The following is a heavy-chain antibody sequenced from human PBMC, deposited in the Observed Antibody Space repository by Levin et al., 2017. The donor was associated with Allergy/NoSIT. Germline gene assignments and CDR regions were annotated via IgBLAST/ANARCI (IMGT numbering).Heavy chain of an antibody. D-gene: IGHD3-10*01. Sequence: SVKVSCKASGGTFSSYAISWVRQAPGQGLEWMGGIIPIFGTANYAQKFQGRVTITADESTSTAYMELSSLRSEDTAVYYCARDRVYGSGSYGGVPDYWGQGTLVTVSS. CDR3: ARDRVYGSGSYGGVPDY. V-gene: IGHV1-69*13. J-gene: IGHJ4*02. CDR1: GGTFSSYA. CDR2: IIPIFGTA.